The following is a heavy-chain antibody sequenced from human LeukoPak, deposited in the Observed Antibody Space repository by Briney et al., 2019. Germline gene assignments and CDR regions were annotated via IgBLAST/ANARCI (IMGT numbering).Heavy chain of an antibody. CDR3: ARDRGGVPSAKGAFYFDY. D-gene: IGHD2-2*01. J-gene: IGHJ4*02. CDR1: GDSISYFY. CDR2: FYNSGNT. V-gene: IGHV4-4*07. Sequence: PSETLSLTCSVSGDSISYFYWSWIRQPAGKGLEWIGRFYNSGNTNYNPSLKSRVTMSVDTSKNQFSLKLSSVAAADTAVYFCARDRGGVPSAKGAFYFDYWGQGTLVTVSS.